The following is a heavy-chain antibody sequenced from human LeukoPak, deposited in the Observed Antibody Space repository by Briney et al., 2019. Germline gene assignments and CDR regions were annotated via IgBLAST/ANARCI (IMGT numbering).Heavy chain of an antibody. D-gene: IGHD5-12*01. CDR2: ISGTGGST. Sequence: GGSLRLSCAASGFTFSSYAMSWVRQAPGKGLEWVSGISGTGGSTYYADSVKGRFTISRDNSKNTLYLQMNSLRADDTAVYYCAKGFSIRGYSGYDYWGQGALVTVSS. V-gene: IGHV3-23*01. CDR1: GFTFSSYA. CDR3: AKGFSIRGYSGYDY. J-gene: IGHJ4*02.